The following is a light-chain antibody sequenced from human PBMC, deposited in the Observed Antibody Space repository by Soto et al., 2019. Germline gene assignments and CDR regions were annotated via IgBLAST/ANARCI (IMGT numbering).Light chain of an antibody. J-gene: IGLJ1*01. CDR2: EVS. V-gene: IGLV2-23*02. CDR3: CSYAGSTTFYV. CDR1: SSDVGSYNL. Sequence: VLTQPASVSGSPLQSITISCTGTSSDVGSYNLVSWYQQHPGKAPKLMIYEVSKWPSGVSNRSSGSKSGNTASLTISGLQAEDEADYYCCSYAGSTTFYVFGTGTKVTVL.